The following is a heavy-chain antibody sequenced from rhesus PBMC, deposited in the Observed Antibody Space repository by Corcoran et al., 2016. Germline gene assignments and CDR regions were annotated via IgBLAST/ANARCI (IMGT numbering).Heavy chain of an antibody. J-gene: IGHJ4*01. D-gene: IGHD6-25*01. CDR2: ITYSGST. V-gene: IGHV4-122*02. CDR1: GGSISSGYYY. Sequence: QVQLQESGPGLVKPSETLSLPCAVSGGSISSGYYYWSWIRQPPGKGLEWIGYITYSGSTSYKPSIKSRVTISRDTSKNQCSLKLSSVTAADTAVYYWARVAAADPDYWGQGVLVTVSS. CDR3: ARVAAADPDY.